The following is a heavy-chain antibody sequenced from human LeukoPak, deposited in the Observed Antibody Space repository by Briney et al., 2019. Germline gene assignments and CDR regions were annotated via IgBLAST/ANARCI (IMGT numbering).Heavy chain of an antibody. CDR1: GFTFSDYY. CDR3: AKGRGGDYGYFGWFDS. CDR2: ISSRGDNI. V-gene: IGHV3-69-1*01. D-gene: IGHD3-22*01. J-gene: IGHJ5*01. Sequence: GGSLRLSCAVSGFTFSDYYMDWVRQAPGKGLEWVSSISSRGDNIDYADSVKGRFTTSRDKFTNTLYLQMNSLRVEDTAAYYCAKGRGGDYGYFGWFDSWGQGTQVTVSS.